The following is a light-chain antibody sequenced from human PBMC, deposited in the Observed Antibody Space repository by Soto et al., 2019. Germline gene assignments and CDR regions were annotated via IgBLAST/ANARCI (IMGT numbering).Light chain of an antibody. Sequence: QAVVTQEPSLTVSPGGTVTLTCGSSTGAVTSGHYPYWFQQKPGQAPRTLIYDTGKKHSWTPARFSGSLLGGKAALTLSGAQPEDEAEYYCLLSYSGSRVFGGGTKLTVL. V-gene: IGLV7-46*01. J-gene: IGLJ3*02. CDR3: LLSYSGSRV. CDR2: DTG. CDR1: TGAVTSGHY.